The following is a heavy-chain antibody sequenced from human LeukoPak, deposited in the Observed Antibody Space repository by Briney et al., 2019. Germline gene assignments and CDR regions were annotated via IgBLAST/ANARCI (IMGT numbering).Heavy chain of an antibody. CDR1: GFTFSTYA. J-gene: IGHJ4*02. D-gene: IGHD2-2*01. CDR2: ISRNGGSST. Sequence: GGSLRLSCATSGFTFSTYAMSWVRQAPGKGLEWVSSISRNGGSSTYYADSVKGRFTISRDNSKNTVYLQMNSLRAEDTAVYYCTNSLYCASTTCPFDYWGQGTLVTVSS. CDR3: TNSLYCASTTCPFDY. V-gene: IGHV3-23*01.